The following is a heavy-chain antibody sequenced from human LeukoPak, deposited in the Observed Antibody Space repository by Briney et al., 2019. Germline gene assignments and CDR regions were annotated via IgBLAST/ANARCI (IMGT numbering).Heavy chain of an antibody. CDR3: ARIVAATPPYYYGMDV. V-gene: IGHV1-69*04. CDR2: IIPILGIA. D-gene: IGHD2-15*01. Sequence: SVKVSRTASGGTFSSYAISWVRQAPGQGLEWMGRIIPILGIANYAQKFQGRVTITADKSTSTAYMELSSLRSEDTAVYYCARIVAATPPYYYGMDVWGQGTTVTVSS. CDR1: GGTFSSYA. J-gene: IGHJ6*02.